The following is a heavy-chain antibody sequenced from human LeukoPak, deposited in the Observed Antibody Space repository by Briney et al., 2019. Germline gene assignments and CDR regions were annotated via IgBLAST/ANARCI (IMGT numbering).Heavy chain of an antibody. CDR2: INPNSGGT. D-gene: IGHD6-13*01. J-gene: IGHJ6*03. V-gene: IGHV1-2*06. Sequence: GASVKVSCKASGYTFTGYYMHWVRQAPGQGLEWMGRINPNSGGTNYAQKFQGRVTMTRDTSISTAYMELGRLRSDDTAVYYCASGIAAAGLGYYYMDVWGKGTTVTVSS. CDR3: ASGIAAAGLGYYYMDV. CDR1: GYTFTGYY.